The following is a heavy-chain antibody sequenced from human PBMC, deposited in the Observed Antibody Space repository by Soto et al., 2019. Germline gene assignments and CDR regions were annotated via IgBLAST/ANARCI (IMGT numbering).Heavy chain of an antibody. D-gene: IGHD3-22*01. V-gene: IGHV1-24*01. CDR2: FDPEDGET. Sequence: WVWQDPGKGVEGMGGFDPEDGETIYAQKFQGRVTMTEHTSTDTAYMELSSLRSEDTAVYYCATFSTEPYYYDSSRYLFVYWGQGTLVTVSS. J-gene: IGHJ4*02. CDR3: ATFSTEPYYYDSSRYLFVY.